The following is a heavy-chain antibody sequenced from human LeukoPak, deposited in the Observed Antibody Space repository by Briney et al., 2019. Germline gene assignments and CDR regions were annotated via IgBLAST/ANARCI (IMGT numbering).Heavy chain of an antibody. J-gene: IGHJ6*02. CDR3: AMDIVVVPAAIRGVDYYYYGMDV. CDR2: INPSGGST. D-gene: IGHD2-2*02. CDR1: GYTFTSYY. V-gene: IGHV1-46*01. Sequence: ASVTVSCTASGYTFTSYYMHWVRQAPGQGLEWMGIINPSGGSTSYAQKFQGRVTITADESTSTAYMELSSLRSEDTAVYYCAMDIVVVPAAIRGVDYYYYGMDVWGQGTTVTVSS.